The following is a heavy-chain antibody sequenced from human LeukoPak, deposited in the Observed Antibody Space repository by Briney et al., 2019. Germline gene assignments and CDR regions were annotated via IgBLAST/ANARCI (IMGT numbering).Heavy chain of an antibody. CDR3: ARLRDWGPTLSYWYFDP. J-gene: IGHJ2*01. V-gene: IGHV4-59*01. CDR2: XYYSGST. CDR1: GGSITHKY. D-gene: IGHD7-27*01. Sequence: SETLSLTCSVSGGSITHKYWSWIRQSPGMELEWIAXXYYSGSTKYNPSLKSRVTISADPSKNQFSLNLNSVTAADTAVYYCARLRDWGPTLSYWYFDPWGRGTLVTVSS.